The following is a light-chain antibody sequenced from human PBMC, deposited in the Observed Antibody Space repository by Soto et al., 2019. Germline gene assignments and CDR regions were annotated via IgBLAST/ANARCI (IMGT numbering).Light chain of an antibody. CDR2: DVS. V-gene: IGKV2-30*01. Sequence: DVVLTQSPLSLPVTLGQPASISCRSSQSLVYSDGNTYLNWFQQRPGRSPRRLIYDVSNRDTGVLDRFSGRGSGTDFTLKITRVEAEDVGVYYRMQGTHWPPLTFGQGTRLEIK. CDR3: MQGTHWPPLT. CDR1: QSLVYSDGNTY. J-gene: IGKJ5*01.